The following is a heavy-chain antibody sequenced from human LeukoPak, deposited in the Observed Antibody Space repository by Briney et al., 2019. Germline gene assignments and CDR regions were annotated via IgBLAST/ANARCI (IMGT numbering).Heavy chain of an antibody. CDR1: GDSISSYPSGGSISSYY. Sequence: PSETLSLTCTVSGDSISSYPSGGSISSYYWSWIRQPPGKGLEWIGEINHSGSTNYNPSLKSRVTISVDTSKNQFSLKLSSVTAADTAVYYCARQGRYFDWLLRNKDNWFDPWGQGTLVTVSS. CDR2: INHSGST. CDR3: ARQGRYFDWLLRNKDNWFDP. D-gene: IGHD3-9*01. V-gene: IGHV4-39*01. J-gene: IGHJ5*02.